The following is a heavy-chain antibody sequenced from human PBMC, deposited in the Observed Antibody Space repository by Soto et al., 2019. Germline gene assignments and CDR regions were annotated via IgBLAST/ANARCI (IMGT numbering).Heavy chain of an antibody. V-gene: IGHV4-30-4*01. Sequence: QVQLQESGPGLVKPSQTLSLTCTVSGGSISHGDYYWSWIRQSPGKGLEWIGYIYYSWNTVYTPCLKSRVAISVDTSKIQFSLKVSSATAADTAVYYCARGVGWGTSSSVAYWGQGNPVTVSS. D-gene: IGHD6-6*01. J-gene: IGHJ4*02. CDR3: ARGVGWGTSSSVAY. CDR2: IYYSWNT. CDR1: GGSISHGDYY.